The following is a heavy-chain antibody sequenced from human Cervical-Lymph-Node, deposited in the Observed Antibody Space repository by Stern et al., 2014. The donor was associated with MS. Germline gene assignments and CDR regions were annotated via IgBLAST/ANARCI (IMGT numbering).Heavy chain of an antibody. Sequence: VQLVQSGGGLVQPGGSLTLSCVASGVTFSRYWMSWVRQTPWKGLECVASINPDGSQKNYVDSVKGRFTISRDNAKNSLYLQMNTLRAEDTAIYYCAREYNWGQGTLVTVSS. J-gene: IGHJ4*02. D-gene: IGHD5-24*01. CDR2: INPDGSQK. CDR3: AREYN. V-gene: IGHV3-7*01. CDR1: GVTFSRYW.